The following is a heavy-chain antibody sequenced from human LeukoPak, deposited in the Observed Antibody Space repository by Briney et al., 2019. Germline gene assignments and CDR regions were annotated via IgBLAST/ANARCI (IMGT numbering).Heavy chain of an antibody. J-gene: IGHJ6*03. CDR1: GFTVSSNY. CDR3: ARLDTALVSYYYYYFMDV. V-gene: IGHV3-53*01. CDR2: IYSGGST. Sequence: GGSLRLSCAASGFTVSSNYMSWARQAPGKGLEWVSLIYSGGSTYYADSVKGRFTISRDNSKNTLYLQMNSLRAEDTAVYYCARLDTALVSYYYYYFMDVWGKGTTVTVSS. D-gene: IGHD5-18*01.